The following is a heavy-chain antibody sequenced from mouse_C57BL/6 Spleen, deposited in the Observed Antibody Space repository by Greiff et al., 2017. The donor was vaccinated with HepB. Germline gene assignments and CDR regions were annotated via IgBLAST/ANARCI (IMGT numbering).Heavy chain of an antibody. CDR1: GFSLTSYA. Sequence: VKLMESGPGLVAPSQRLSITCTVSGFSLTSYAISWVRQPPGKGLEWLGVIWTGGGTNYNSAPKSRLSISKDNSKSQVFLKMNSLQTDDTARYYCARIYYDYERYFDVWGTGTTVTVSS. CDR3: ARIYYDYERYFDV. J-gene: IGHJ1*03. CDR2: IWTGGGT. D-gene: IGHD2-4*01. V-gene: IGHV2-9-1*01.